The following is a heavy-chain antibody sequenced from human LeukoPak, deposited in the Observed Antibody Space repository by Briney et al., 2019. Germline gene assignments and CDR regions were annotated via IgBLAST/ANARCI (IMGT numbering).Heavy chain of an antibody. Sequence: PGRSLRLSCAASGFTFGDYAMHWVRQAPGKGLEWVSGISWNSGSMGYADSVKGRFTISRDNAKTSLYLHMNRLRAEDTALYYCAKESSLGAMVFLFDYWGQGTLVTVSS. J-gene: IGHJ4*02. CDR2: ISWNSGSM. CDR3: AKESSLGAMVFLFDY. CDR1: GFTFGDYA. V-gene: IGHV3-9*01. D-gene: IGHD5-18*01.